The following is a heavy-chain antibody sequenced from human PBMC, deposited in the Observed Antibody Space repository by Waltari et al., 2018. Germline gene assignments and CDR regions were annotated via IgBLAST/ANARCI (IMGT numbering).Heavy chain of an antibody. CDR2: INHSGST. CDR1: GGSFSGYY. J-gene: IGHJ4*02. D-gene: IGHD2-2*01. CDR3: ASGYCSSTSCSTPPGY. V-gene: IGHV4-34*01. Sequence: QVQLQQWGAGLLKPSETLSLTCAVYGGSFSGYYWSWIRQPPGKGLEWIGEINHSGSTNYNPSLKSRVTISVDTSKNQFSLKLSSVTAADMAVYYCASGYCSSTSCSTPPGYWGQGTLVTVSS.